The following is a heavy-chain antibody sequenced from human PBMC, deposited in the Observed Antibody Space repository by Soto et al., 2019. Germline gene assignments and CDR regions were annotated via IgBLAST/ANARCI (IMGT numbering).Heavy chain of an antibody. D-gene: IGHD2-2*02. V-gene: IGHV3-9*01. CDR2: VSWNSGTM. CDR3: AKGFCSSAKCYTYSYMDV. Sequence: EVQLVESGGGLVQPGRSLRLSCAASGFSFDGYAMHWVRQVPGKGLEWVSGVSWNSGTMGYGDSVKGRFTISRDNDKNSLYLQMNSLRAEDTAMYYCAKGFCSSAKCYTYSYMDVWGKGTTVPVSS. CDR1: GFSFDGYA. J-gene: IGHJ6*03.